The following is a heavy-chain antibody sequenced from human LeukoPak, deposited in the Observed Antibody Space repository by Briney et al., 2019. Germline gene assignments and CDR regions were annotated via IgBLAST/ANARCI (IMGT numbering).Heavy chain of an antibody. Sequence: GGSLRLSCAASGFTFSSYDMHWVRQAPGKGLERVAFIRYDGSNKYYADSVKGLFTISRDNSKNTLYLQMNSLRVEDTAAYYCAKGCSSTSCYSRYYYYYMDVWGKGTTVTVSS. V-gene: IGHV3-30*02. CDR2: IRYDGSNK. J-gene: IGHJ6*03. CDR3: AKGCSSTSCYSRYYYYYMDV. CDR1: GFTFSSYD. D-gene: IGHD2-2*01.